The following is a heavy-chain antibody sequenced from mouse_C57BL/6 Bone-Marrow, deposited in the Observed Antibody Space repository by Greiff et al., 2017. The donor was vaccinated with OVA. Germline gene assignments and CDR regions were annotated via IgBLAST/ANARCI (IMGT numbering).Heavy chain of an antibody. D-gene: IGHD1-1*01. V-gene: IGHV1-18*01. CDR2: INPNNGGT. CDR3: ARRYFTTVAYWYFDV. J-gene: IGHJ1*03. Sequence: VQLQQSGPELVKPGASVKIPCKASGYTFTDYNMDWVKQSHGKSLEWIGDINPNNGGTIYNQKFKGKATLTVDKSSSTAYMELRSLTSEDTAVYYCARRYFTTVAYWYFDVWGTGTTVTVSS. CDR1: GYTFTDYN.